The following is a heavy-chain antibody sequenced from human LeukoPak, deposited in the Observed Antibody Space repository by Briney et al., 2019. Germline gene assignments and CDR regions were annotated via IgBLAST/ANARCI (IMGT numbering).Heavy chain of an antibody. D-gene: IGHD1-26*01. V-gene: IGHV3-11*01. CDR1: GFTFSYYY. CDR2: ISGSGGDI. CDR3: ARDIRAVGVTLYFDY. J-gene: IGHJ4*02. Sequence: SGGSLRLSCAASGFTFSYYYMSWIRQTPGKGLEWLSYISGSGGDIHYADSVKGRFTISRDNAKNSLYLQMNSLRAEDTAMYYCARDIRAVGVTLYFDYWGQRNLVTISS.